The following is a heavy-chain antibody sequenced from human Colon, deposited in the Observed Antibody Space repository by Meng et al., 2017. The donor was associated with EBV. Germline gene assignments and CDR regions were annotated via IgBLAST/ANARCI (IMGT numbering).Heavy chain of an antibody. V-gene: IGHV4-31*03. CDR1: GGSISSGDFY. D-gene: IGHD4-17*01. CDR2: IYYSGST. CDR3: ARTNYGDYNWFDP. Sequence: QVQLQESGPGLVKPSQTLSPTCTVSGGSISSGDFYWSWIRQHPGKGLEWIGYIYYSGSTYYNPSLRSRVAISIDTSKNQFSLKLTSVTAADTAVYFCARTNYGDYNWFDPWGQGTLVNVSS. J-gene: IGHJ5*02.